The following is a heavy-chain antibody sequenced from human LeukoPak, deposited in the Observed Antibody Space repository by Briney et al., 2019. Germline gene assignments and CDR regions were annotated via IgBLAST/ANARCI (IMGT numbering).Heavy chain of an antibody. V-gene: IGHV3-48*01. J-gene: IGHJ3*02. CDR3: AREGVGATYAFDI. D-gene: IGHD1-26*01. Sequence: GGSLRLSCAASGFSFSNYWMHWVRQAPGKGLEWVSYISSSSSTIYYADSVKGRSTISRDNAKNSLYLQMNSLRAEDTAVYYCAREGVGATYAFDIWGQGTMVTVSS. CDR1: GFSFSNYW. CDR2: ISSSSSTI.